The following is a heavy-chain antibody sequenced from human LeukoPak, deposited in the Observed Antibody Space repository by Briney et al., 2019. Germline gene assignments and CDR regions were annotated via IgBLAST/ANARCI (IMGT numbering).Heavy chain of an antibody. J-gene: IGHJ5*02. D-gene: IGHD4-11*01. Sequence: GGSLKLSCAVSGFTFSSYAMSWVRQAPGKGLEWVSGISGSGTATYYADSVKGRFTISRDNSENTLLLQMNSLRVEDTAVYYCAKDLRNSRFDPWGQGTRVIVSS. CDR3: AKDLRNSRFDP. CDR1: GFTFSSYA. V-gene: IGHV3-23*01. CDR2: ISGSGTAT.